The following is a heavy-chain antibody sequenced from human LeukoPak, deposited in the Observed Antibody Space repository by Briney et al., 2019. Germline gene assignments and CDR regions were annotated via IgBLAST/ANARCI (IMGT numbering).Heavy chain of an antibody. D-gene: IGHD2-2*02. J-gene: IGHJ3*02. CDR3: AKRRSYTAYAAFDI. CDR2: ISGSGGST. V-gene: IGHV3-23*01. CDR1: GFIFSSYA. Sequence: GGSLRLSCAASGFIFSSYAMTWVRQAPGKGLEWVSAISGSGGSTYYADSVKGRFIISRDNSKNTLYLQMNSLRVEDTAVYYCAKRRSYTAYAAFDIRGRGTMVTVSS.